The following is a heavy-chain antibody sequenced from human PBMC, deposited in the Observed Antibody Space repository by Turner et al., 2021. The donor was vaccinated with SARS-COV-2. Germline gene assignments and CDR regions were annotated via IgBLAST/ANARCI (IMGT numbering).Heavy chain of an antibody. V-gene: IGHV3-30-3*01. CDR3: AGIQSYDRSDYYGMDV. Sequence: QVQLVESGGCVVQPGRSLRLPCAASGFTFSSYAMNWVRQAPGKGLERVAVISYDGSNKYYADSVKGRFTISRDNSKNTLYLQMNSLRAEDTAVYYCAGIQSYDRSDYYGMDVWGQGTTVTVSS. CDR2: ISYDGSNK. CDR1: GFTFSSYA. D-gene: IGHD3-22*01. J-gene: IGHJ6*02.